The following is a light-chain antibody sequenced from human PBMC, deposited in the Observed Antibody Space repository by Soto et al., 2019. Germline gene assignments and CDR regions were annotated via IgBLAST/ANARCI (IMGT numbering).Light chain of an antibody. CDR2: GAS. Sequence: VLTQSPGTLSLSAGQRATLSCRASQSVSGDYIAWYQQKSGQAPRLLIYGASNRATDIPDRFSGSGSGTDFTLAISSLEPEDFAVYYCQQRSNWPPVTFGGGTKVDIK. J-gene: IGKJ4*01. CDR1: QSVSGD. V-gene: IGKV3-11*01. CDR3: QQRSNWPPVT.